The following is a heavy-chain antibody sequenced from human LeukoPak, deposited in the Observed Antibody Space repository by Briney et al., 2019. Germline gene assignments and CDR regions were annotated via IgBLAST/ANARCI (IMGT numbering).Heavy chain of an antibody. Sequence: GGSLRLTCAASGFTFSTFWMHWVRQAPGRGLVWVSGIKSDGSITTYADSVKGRFTISRDNAENTLYLQMNSLRAEDTAVYYCARGRYYGMDVWGQGTTVTVSS. CDR2: IKSDGSIT. V-gene: IGHV3-74*03. CDR3: ARGRYYGMDV. J-gene: IGHJ6*02. CDR1: GFTFSTFW.